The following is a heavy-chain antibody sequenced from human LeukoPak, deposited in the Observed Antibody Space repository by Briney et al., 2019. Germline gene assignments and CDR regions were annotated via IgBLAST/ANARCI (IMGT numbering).Heavy chain of an antibody. CDR2: IYSGGST. CDR3: ARDLPGSGSYYSPNAFDI. V-gene: IGHV3-53*04. J-gene: IGHJ3*02. CDR1: GFTVSSNY. Sequence: GGSLRLSCAASGFTVSSNYMSWVRQAPGKGLEWVSVIYSGGSTYYADSVKGRFTISRHNSKNTLYLQMNSLRAEDTAVYYCARDLPGSGSYYSPNAFDIWGQGTIVTVSS. D-gene: IGHD3-10*01.